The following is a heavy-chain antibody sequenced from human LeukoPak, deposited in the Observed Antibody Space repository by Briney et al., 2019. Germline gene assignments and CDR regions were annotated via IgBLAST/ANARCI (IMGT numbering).Heavy chain of an antibody. Sequence: GRSLRLSCAASGFTFSSYAMHWVRQAPGKGLEWVAVISYDGSNKYYADSVKGRFTISRDNSKNTLYLQMNSLRAEDTAVYYCARVRDGDPHWGQGTLVTVSS. CDR3: ARVRDGDPH. CDR2: ISYDGSNK. CDR1: GFTFSSYA. D-gene: IGHD4-17*01. V-gene: IGHV3-30-3*01. J-gene: IGHJ4*02.